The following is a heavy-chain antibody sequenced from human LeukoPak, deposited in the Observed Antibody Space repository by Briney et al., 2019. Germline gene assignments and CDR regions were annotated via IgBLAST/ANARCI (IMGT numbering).Heavy chain of an antibody. CDR1: GYTFTGYY. Sequence: GASVKVSCKASGYTFTGYYMHWVRQAPGQGLEWMGWINPNSGGTNYAQKFQGRVTMTRDTSISTAYMELGRLRSDDTAVYYCARDGLIAAAGNYYYYYMDVWGKGTTVTVSS. CDR3: ARDGLIAAAGNYYYYYMDV. J-gene: IGHJ6*03. D-gene: IGHD6-13*01. CDR2: INPNSGGT. V-gene: IGHV1-2*02.